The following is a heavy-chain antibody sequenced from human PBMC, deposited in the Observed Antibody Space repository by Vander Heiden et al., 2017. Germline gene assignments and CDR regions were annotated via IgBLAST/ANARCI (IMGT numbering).Heavy chain of an antibody. CDR1: GGSISSTIYC. V-gene: IGHV4-39*02. CDR2: IFYRGDT. CDR3: VRDPLMTDY. Sequence: LHLQESGPGLVKPSDTLSLTCSVSGGSISSTIYCWGWIRQAPGKGLEWIGSIFYRGDTSYNPSLKSRVTMSVDTSKNQFSLKLSSVTAADTAVYYCVRDPLMTDYWGQGTLVTVSS. J-gene: IGHJ4*02.